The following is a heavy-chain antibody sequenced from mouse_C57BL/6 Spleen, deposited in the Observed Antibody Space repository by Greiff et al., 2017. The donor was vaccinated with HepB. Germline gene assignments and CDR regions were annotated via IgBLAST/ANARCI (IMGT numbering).Heavy chain of an antibody. CDR1: GYTFTSYW. CDR3: ARDYGSHYFDY. J-gene: IGHJ2*01. D-gene: IGHD1-1*01. Sequence: QVQLKESGAELVKPGASVKLSCKASGYTFTSYWMQWVKQRPGQGLEWIGEIDPSDSYTNYNQKFKGKATLTVDTSSSTAYMQLSSLTSEDSAVYYCARDYGSHYFDYWGQGTTLTVSS. V-gene: IGHV1-50*01. CDR2: IDPSDSYT.